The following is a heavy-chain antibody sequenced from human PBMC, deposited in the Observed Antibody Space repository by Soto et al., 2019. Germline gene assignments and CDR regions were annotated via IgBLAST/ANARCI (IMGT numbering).Heavy chain of an antibody. CDR3: ARSHGITGTEYYYYYYMDV. V-gene: IGHV1-2*04. J-gene: IGHJ6*03. CDR1: GYTFTGYY. D-gene: IGHD1-7*01. Sequence: ASVKVSCKASGYTFTGYYMHWVRQAPGQGLEWMGWINPNSGGTNYAQKFQGWVTMTRDTSISTAYMELSRLRSDDTAVYYCARSHGITGTEYYYYYYMDVWGKGTTVTVSS. CDR2: INPNSGGT.